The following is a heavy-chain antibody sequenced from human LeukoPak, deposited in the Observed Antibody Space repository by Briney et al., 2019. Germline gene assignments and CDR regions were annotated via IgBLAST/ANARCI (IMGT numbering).Heavy chain of an antibody. J-gene: IGHJ6*03. CDR1: GGTFSSYA. D-gene: IGHD2-15*01. V-gene: IGHV1-69*05. CDR3: ARDRNGNCSGGSCYSAYYYYMDV. CDR2: IIPIFGTA. Sequence: SVKVSCKASGGTFSSYAISWVRQAPGQGLEWMGGIIPIFGTANYAQKFQGRVTITTDESTSTAYMELSSLRSEDTAVYYCARDRNGNCSGGSCYSAYYYYMDVWGKGTTVTVSS.